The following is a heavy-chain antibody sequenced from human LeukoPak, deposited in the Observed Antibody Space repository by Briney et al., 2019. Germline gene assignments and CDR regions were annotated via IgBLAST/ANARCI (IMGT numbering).Heavy chain of an antibody. J-gene: IGHJ4*02. CDR3: ARLSGNYYAGLDY. V-gene: IGHV1-2*02. D-gene: IGHD1-26*01. CDR2: INPNSGGT. CDR1: GYTFTGYY. Sequence: ASVKASCKTSGYTFTGYYMHWVRQAPGQGLEWMGWINPNSGGTNYAQKFQGRVTMTRDTSISTAYMELSRLTSDDTAVYYCARLSGNYYAGLDYWGQGTLVTVSS.